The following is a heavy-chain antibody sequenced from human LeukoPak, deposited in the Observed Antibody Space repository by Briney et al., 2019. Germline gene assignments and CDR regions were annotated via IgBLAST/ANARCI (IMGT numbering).Heavy chain of an antibody. CDR1: GYTFTGYY. Sequence: ASVKVSCKASGYTFTGYYMHWVRQAPGQGVEWMGWINPNSGGTNYAQKFQGRVTMTRDTSISTAYMELSRLRSDDTAVYFCAGAVTMIVAGGAFDIWGQGTMVTVSS. D-gene: IGHD3-22*01. CDR3: AGAVTMIVAGGAFDI. CDR2: INPNSGGT. V-gene: IGHV1-2*02. J-gene: IGHJ3*02.